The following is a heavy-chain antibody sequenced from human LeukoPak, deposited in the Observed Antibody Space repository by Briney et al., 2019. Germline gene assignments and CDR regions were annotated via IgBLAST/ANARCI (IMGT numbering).Heavy chain of an antibody. D-gene: IGHD6-13*01. V-gene: IGHV1-3*01. CDR3: ARDRWLGSSWYGSGFDP. J-gene: IGHJ5*02. CDR2: INAGNGNT. CDR1: GYTFTSYA. Sequence: ASVKVSCKASGYTFTSYAMHWVRQAPGQRLEWMGWINAGNGNTKYSQKFQGRVTITRDTSASTAYMELSGLRSEDTAVYYCARDRWLGSSWYGSGFDPWGQGTLVTVSS.